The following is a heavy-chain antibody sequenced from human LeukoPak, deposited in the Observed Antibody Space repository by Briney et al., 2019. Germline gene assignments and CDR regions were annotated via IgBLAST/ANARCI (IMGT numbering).Heavy chain of an antibody. D-gene: IGHD5-18*01. Sequence: PSQTLSLTCTVSGGSISSGSYYWSWIRQPAGKGVEWIGRIDTSGSTNYNPSLKSRVTISVDTSKNQFSLKLSSVTAADTAVYYCARGRGYSYGQNNYWGQGTLVTVSS. CDR3: ARGRGYSYGQNNY. J-gene: IGHJ4*02. CDR1: GGSISSGSYY. V-gene: IGHV4-61*02. CDR2: IDTSGST.